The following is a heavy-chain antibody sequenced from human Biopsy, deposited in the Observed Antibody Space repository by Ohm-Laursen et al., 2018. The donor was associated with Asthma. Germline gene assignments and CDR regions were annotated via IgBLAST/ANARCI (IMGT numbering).Heavy chain of an antibody. D-gene: IGHD3-3*01. V-gene: IGHV3-30*18. Sequence: SSLRLSCAASGFSFNSYGMHWVRQAPGKGLEWVAVMSFDGRQTYYADSVKGRFTISRDNSKNTLYLQMNSLRAEDTAVYYCAKERYYDFGSGYPIGGQGTMVTASS. J-gene: IGHJ3*02. CDR1: GFSFNSYG. CDR2: MSFDGRQT. CDR3: AKERYYDFGSGYPI.